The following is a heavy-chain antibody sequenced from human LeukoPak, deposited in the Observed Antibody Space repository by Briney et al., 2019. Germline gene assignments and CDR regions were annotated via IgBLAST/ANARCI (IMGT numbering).Heavy chain of an antibody. D-gene: IGHD1-26*01. J-gene: IGHJ4*02. Sequence: GGSLRLSCAASGFTFSNYAMSWVRQAPGKGPEWVSAISGSGTTTYYADSVKGRLTISRDSSKNTLYLQMNSLRAEDTAVYYCAKEGNYYGTDYWGQGTLVTVSS. CDR3: AKEGNYYGTDY. V-gene: IGHV3-23*01. CDR2: ISGSGTTT. CDR1: GFTFSNYA.